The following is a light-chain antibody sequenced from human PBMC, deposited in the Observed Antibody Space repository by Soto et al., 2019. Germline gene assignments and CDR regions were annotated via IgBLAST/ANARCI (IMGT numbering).Light chain of an antibody. CDR2: WAS. CDR1: QGIRSW. J-gene: IGKJ1*01. V-gene: IGKV4-1*01. Sequence: DIQITQSPSSVSASVGDRVTITCRASQGIRSWLAWYQQKQGQPPKLLIYWASTRESGVPERLSGSGSGTDLTLTISSMQAEDVEVYYCQQYYSTIWTFGQGTKVDIK. CDR3: QQYYSTIWT.